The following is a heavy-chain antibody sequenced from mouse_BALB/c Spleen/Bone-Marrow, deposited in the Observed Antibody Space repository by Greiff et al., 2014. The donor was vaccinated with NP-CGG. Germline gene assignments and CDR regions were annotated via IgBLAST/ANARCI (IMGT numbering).Heavy chain of an antibody. CDR1: GFNIKDTY. Sequence: EVQLQQSGAELVKPGASVKLSFTASGFNIKDTYMHWVKQRPEQGLEWIGRIDPANGNTKYDPKFQGKATITADTSPNTAYLQLSSLTSEDTAVYYCARYYYGSSYFDYWGQGTTLTGSS. CDR2: IDPANGNT. J-gene: IGHJ2*01. V-gene: IGHV14-3*02. D-gene: IGHD1-1*01. CDR3: ARYYYGSSYFDY.